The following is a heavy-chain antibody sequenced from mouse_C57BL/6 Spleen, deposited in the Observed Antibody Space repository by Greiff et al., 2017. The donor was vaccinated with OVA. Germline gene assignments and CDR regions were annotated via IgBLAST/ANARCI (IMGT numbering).Heavy chain of an antibody. CDR3: AGVDGYLWYFDV. D-gene: IGHD2-3*01. V-gene: IGHV1-22*01. Sequence: EVKLMESGPELVKPGASVKMSCKASGYTFTDYNMHWVKQSHGKSLEWIGYINPNNGGTSYNQKFKGKATLTVNKSSSTAYMELRSLTSEDSAVYYCAGVDGYLWYFDVWGTGTTVTVSS. CDR1: GYTFTDYN. J-gene: IGHJ1*03. CDR2: INPNNGGT.